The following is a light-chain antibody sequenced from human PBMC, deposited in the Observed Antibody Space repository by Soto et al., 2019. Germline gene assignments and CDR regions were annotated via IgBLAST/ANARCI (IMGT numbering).Light chain of an antibody. V-gene: IGKV3-20*01. CDR3: QRYGTSAL. J-gene: IGKJ3*01. Sequence: EIVLTQSPGTLSLSPGERATLSCRASQSVSDMYLAWYQQKPGQAPRLLIYASNRATGIPDRFSGSGSGTDFTLTISRLEPEDFAVYYCQRYGTSALFGPGTKVDIK. CDR2: AS. CDR1: QSVSDMY.